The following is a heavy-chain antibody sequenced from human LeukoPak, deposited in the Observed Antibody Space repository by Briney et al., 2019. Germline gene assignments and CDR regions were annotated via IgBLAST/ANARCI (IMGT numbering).Heavy chain of an antibody. Sequence: GGSLSLSCAASGFTFSTYAMSWVRQAPGKGLEGVSGISTSGGRTFYADSVKGRFTLSRDNSKNTLYLQMNRLRAEDTAVYYCAKTSGSYWNYFDYWGQGTLVTVSS. D-gene: IGHD1-26*01. J-gene: IGHJ4*02. CDR1: GFTFSTYA. CDR3: AKTSGSYWNYFDY. V-gene: IGHV3-23*01. CDR2: ISTSGGRT.